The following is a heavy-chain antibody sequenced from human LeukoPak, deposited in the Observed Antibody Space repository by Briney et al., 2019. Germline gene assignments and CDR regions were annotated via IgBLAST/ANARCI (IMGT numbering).Heavy chain of an antibody. Sequence: SETLSLTCTVSGGSISSYYWSWIRQPAGKGLEWIGRIYSSGSTNYNPSLKSRVTMSVDTSKNQFSLKLTSVTAADTAVYYCAREPNYSGSYLPDYWGQGTLVTVSA. J-gene: IGHJ4*02. V-gene: IGHV4-4*07. CDR1: GGSISSYY. CDR2: IYSSGST. D-gene: IGHD1-26*01. CDR3: AREPNYSGSYLPDY.